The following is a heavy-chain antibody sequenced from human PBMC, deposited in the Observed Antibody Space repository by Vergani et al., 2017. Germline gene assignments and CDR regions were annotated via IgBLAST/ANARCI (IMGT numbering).Heavy chain of an antibody. Sequence: QLQLQESGPGQVKPSATLSLNCSVSGSSIRSRNYYLGWIRQPPGKGLEWIASIYYSGRTYYNPSLKSRVTISVDTSKNQFSLKLSSLTAPDTAVYFCARHSTVEWLVKLGWIDPWGQGLLVTVSS. V-gene: IGHV4-39*01. CDR2: IYYSGRT. J-gene: IGHJ5*02. D-gene: IGHD6-19*01. CDR1: GSSIRSRNYY. CDR3: ARHSTVEWLVKLGWIDP.